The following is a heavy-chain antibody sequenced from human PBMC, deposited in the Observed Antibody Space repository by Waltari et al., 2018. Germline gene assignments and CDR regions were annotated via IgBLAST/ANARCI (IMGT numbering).Heavy chain of an antibody. D-gene: IGHD6-19*01. V-gene: IGHV1-69*14. CDR3: AVPPPYSSGWYHFQH. CDR1: GGTFSSYA. CDR2: IIPIFGTA. J-gene: IGHJ1*01. Sequence: QVQLVQSGAEVKKPGSSVKVSCKASGGTFSSYAISSVRQAPGQGLEWMGGIIPIFGTANYAQKFQGRVTITADKSTSTAYMELSSLRSEDTAVYYCAVPPPYSSGWYHFQHWGQGTLVTVSS.